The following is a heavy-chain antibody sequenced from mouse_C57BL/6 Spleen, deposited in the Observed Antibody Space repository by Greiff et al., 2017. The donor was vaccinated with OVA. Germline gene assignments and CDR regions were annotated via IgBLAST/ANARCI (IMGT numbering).Heavy chain of an antibody. CDR2: IHPSDSDT. Sequence: QVQLQQPGAELVKPGASVKVSCQASGYTFTSYWMHWVKQRPGQGLEWIGRIHPSDSDTNYNQKFKGKATLTVDTSSSTAYMQLSSLTSEDSAVYYCAIGGPFYDYDVSPFAYWGQGTLVTVSA. D-gene: IGHD2-4*01. J-gene: IGHJ3*01. CDR3: AIGGPFYDYDVSPFAY. V-gene: IGHV1-74*01. CDR1: GYTFTSYW.